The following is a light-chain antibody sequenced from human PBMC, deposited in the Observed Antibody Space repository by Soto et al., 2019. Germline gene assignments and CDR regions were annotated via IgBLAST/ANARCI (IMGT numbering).Light chain of an antibody. CDR3: SSYTSSSPWV. CDR1: SSDVGGYNY. J-gene: IGLJ3*02. CDR2: EVS. V-gene: IGLV2-14*01. Sequence: QSALTQPASVSGSPGQSITISCTGTSSDVGGYNYVSWYQQHPGKAPKLMIYEVSNRPSGVSNRFSGSKSGNTASLTISGLQAEDEADYYCSSYTSSSPWVFGGGTHLTVL.